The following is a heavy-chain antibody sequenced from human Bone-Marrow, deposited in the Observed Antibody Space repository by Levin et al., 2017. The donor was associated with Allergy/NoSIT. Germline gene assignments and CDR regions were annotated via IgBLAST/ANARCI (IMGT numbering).Heavy chain of an antibody. D-gene: IGHD6-19*01. CDR1: GFTFSNYA. CDR3: ARDTLSSSGWFYYFGMDV. Sequence: AGGSLRLSCAASGFTFSNYAIHWVRQAPGKGLDWVAVISYDGSNKFYSDSVKGRFTISRDNSKNTLYLQMNSLRAEDTALYYCARDTLSSSGWFYYFGMDVWGQGTTVTVSS. J-gene: IGHJ6*02. CDR2: ISYDGSNK. V-gene: IGHV3-30-3*01.